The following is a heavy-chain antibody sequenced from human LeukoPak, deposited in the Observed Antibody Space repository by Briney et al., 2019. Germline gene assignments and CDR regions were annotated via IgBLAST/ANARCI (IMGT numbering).Heavy chain of an antibody. J-gene: IGHJ4*02. D-gene: IGHD3-22*01. CDR2: MSGSAGST. Sequence: PGGSLGLSCAASGFTLSSYGMSWVRQAPGKGLEWVSGMSGSAGSTYYADSVKGRFTISRDNSKNTLYLQMNSLRAEDTAVYYCARRMYYYDSSGYYYPYFDYWGQGTLVTVSS. CDR1: GFTLSSYG. CDR3: ARRMYYYDSSGYYYPYFDY. V-gene: IGHV3-23*01.